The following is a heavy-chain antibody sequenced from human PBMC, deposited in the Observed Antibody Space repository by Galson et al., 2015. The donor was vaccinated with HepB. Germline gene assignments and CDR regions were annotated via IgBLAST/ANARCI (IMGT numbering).Heavy chain of an antibody. CDR3: ARDRGSGSYFRRSDAFDI. CDR1: GYTFTGYY. J-gene: IGHJ3*02. Sequence: SVKVSCKASGYTFTGYYMHWVRQAPGQGLEWMGWINPNSGGTNYAQKFQGRVTMTRDTSISTAYMELSRLRYDDTAVYYCARDRGSGSYFRRSDAFDIWGQGTMVTVSS. CDR2: INPNSGGT. D-gene: IGHD1-26*01. V-gene: IGHV1-2*02.